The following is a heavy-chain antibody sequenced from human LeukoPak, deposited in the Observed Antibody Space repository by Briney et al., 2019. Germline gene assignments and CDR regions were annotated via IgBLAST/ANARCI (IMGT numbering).Heavy chain of an antibody. CDR3: AKVYPFLVEQHPYYFDY. CDR1: GFTFSSYA. CDR2: ISGSGGST. Sequence: GWSLRLSCAASGFTFSSYAMSWVRQAPGKGLEWVSAISGSGGSTYYADSVKGRFTISRDNSKNTLYLQMNSLRAEDTAVYYCAKVYPFLVEQHPYYFDYWGQGTLVTVSS. V-gene: IGHV3-23*01. J-gene: IGHJ4*02. D-gene: IGHD6-13*01.